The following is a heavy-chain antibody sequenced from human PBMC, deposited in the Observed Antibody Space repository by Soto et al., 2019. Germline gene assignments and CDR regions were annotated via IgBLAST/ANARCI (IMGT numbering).Heavy chain of an antibody. V-gene: IGHV2-5*02. Sequence: QITLKESGPTLVKPTQTLTLTCTFSGFSLSTSGVGVGWIRQPPGKALEWLARIYWDNDRRYSPSLKNRLTITKDTSKNQVVLTMTNMDPVDTATYYCVHRVDLWTWGQGTLVTVSS. CDR1: GFSLSTSGVG. CDR2: IYWDNDR. D-gene: IGHD3-10*01. J-gene: IGHJ5*02. CDR3: VHRVDLWT.